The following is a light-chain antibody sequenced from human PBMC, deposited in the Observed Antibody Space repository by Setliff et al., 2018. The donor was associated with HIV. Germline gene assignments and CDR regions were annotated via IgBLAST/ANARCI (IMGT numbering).Light chain of an antibody. CDR3: AAWDDSLNEPFYV. CDR2: STT. V-gene: IGLV1-44*01. J-gene: IGLJ1*01. CDR1: SSNIGINS. Sequence: QSVLTQPPSTSGTPGQRVTISCSGSSSNIGINSVTWYQHLPGTAPKLLIYSTTQRPSGVPDRFSGSKSGTSASLAISGLHSEDEADYYCAAWDDSLNEPFYVFGTGTKVTV.